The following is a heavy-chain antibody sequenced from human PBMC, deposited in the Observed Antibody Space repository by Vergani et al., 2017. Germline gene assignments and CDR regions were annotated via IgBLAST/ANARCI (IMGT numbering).Heavy chain of an antibody. V-gene: IGHV5-10-1*01. CDR1: GYSFTSYW. D-gene: IGHD1-14*01. Sequence: DVQLVQSGAEVKKPGESLRISCKGSGYSFTSYWISWVRQMPGKGLEWMGRIEPSDSYTNYSPSFQGHVTISADKSISTAYLQWSSLKASDTAMYYCARQFGMDHYYYYAMDVWGQGTMVTVSS. CDR2: IEPSDSYT. CDR3: ARQFGMDHYYYYAMDV. J-gene: IGHJ6*02.